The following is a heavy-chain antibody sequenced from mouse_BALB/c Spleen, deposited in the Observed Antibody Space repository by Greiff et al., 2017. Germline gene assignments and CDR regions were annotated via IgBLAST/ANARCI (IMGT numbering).Heavy chain of an antibody. V-gene: IGHV6-6*02. CDR1: GFTFSNYW. J-gene: IGHJ2*01. CDR2: IRLKSNNYAT. CDR3: TSMITTGFDY. Sequence: EVKLMESGGGLVQPGGSMKLSCVASGFTFSNYWMNWVRQSPEKGLEWVAEIRLKSNNYATHYAESVKGRFTISRDDSKSSVYLQMNNLRAEDTGIYYCTSMITTGFDYWGQGTTLTVSS. D-gene: IGHD2-4*01.